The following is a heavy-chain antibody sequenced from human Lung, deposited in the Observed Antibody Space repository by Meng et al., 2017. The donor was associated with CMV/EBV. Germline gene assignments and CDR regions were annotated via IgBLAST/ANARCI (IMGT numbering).Heavy chain of an antibody. CDR3: ARDLEWFGSGGYFGMDV. CDR2: IYSGGST. V-gene: IGHV3-66*02. Sequence: GGSXRLXXAASGFTVSDNYMSWVRQAPGKGLEWVSVIYSGGSTYYADSVKGRFTISRDNSKNTLYLQMNSLRAEDTAVYYCARDLEWFGSGGYFGMDVWGQGXTVTVSS. J-gene: IGHJ6*02. CDR1: GFTVSDNY. D-gene: IGHD3-10*01.